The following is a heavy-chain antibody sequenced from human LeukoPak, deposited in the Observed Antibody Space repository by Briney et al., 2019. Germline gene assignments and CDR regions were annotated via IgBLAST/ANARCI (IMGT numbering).Heavy chain of an antibody. CDR2: IHYTGST. Sequence: PSETLSLTCTVSGGSISSYYWSWSRQPPGKGLEWIGYIHYTGSTNYNPSLKSRVTISVDTSKNQFSLKLTSVTAADTAVYYCARSLFPYYYDSSAYFPFDYWSQGTLVTVSS. V-gene: IGHV4-59*01. D-gene: IGHD3-22*01. J-gene: IGHJ4*02. CDR1: GGSISSYY. CDR3: ARSLFPYYYDSSAYFPFDY.